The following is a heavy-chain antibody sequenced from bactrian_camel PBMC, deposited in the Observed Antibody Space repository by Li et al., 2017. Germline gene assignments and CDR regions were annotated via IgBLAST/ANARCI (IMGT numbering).Heavy chain of an antibody. CDR1: QDIFSRYC. V-gene: IGHV3S53*01. D-gene: IGHD3*01. CDR2: ADVDGAK. Sequence: HVQLVESGGGSVQTGGSLTLSCVGSQDIFSRYCMAWFHQGPGKEREGVAAADVDGAKIYADSVRGRFTISQDNANNTLYLQMSSLKPEDTAMYYCAAGSRYFCYSLAWSRTTNFDYWGQGTQVTVS. CDR3: AAGSRYFCYSLAWSRTTNFDY. J-gene: IGHJ4*01.